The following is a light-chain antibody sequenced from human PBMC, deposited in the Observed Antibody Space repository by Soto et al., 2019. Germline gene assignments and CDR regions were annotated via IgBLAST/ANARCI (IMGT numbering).Light chain of an antibody. Sequence: EIVMTQSPATLSVSPGERATLSCRASQSMYNTLAWYQQKPGQAPRLLIYFASTRATGIPARFSGSGSGTECTLTISSLQSEDFAVYYCQQYNNLPLTFGGGTKVEI. CDR3: QQYNNLPLT. J-gene: IGKJ4*01. V-gene: IGKV3-15*01. CDR2: FAS. CDR1: QSMYNT.